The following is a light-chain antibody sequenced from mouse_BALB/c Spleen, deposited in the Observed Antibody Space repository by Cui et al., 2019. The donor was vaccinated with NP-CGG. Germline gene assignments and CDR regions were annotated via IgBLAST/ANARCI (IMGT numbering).Light chain of an antibody. J-gene: IGLJ1*01. CDR2: GTK. CDR1: TGAVTTSNY. CDR3: ALWYSNHWV. V-gene: IGLV1*01. Sequence: HAVVTQESALTTSPGETVTLTCRSSTGAVTTSNYANWVQEKPDHLFTGLIGGTKNRTPGVPARFSGSLIGDKAALTITGAQTEDEAIYFYALWYSNHWVFGGGTKLTVL.